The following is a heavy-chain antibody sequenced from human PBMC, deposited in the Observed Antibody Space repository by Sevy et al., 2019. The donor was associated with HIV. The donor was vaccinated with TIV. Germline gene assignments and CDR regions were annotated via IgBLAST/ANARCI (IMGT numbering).Heavy chain of an antibody. CDR1: GFAFSDYA. V-gene: IGHV3-9*01. Sequence: GGSLRLSCAASGFAFSDYAMHWVRQVPGKGLECVSGISWNSGAIGYADSVKGRFTISRDNAKNSLHLQMNSLRVEDTALYYCGRAQGYCVINSCFGGSINAFDIWGQGTMVTVSS. J-gene: IGHJ3*02. D-gene: IGHD2-15*01. CDR2: ISWNSGAI. CDR3: GRAQGYCVINSCFGGSINAFDI.